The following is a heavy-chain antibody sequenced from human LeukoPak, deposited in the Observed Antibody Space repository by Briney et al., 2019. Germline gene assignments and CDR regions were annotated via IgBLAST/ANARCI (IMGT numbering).Heavy chain of an antibody. Sequence: GGSLRLSCAASGFTFSSYAMSWVRQAPGKGLEWVSAISGSGGSTYYADSVKGRFTISRDNAKNSLYLQMNSLRAEDTAVYYCARDMTTVTTRWFDPWGQGTLVTVSS. CDR3: ARDMTTVTTRWFDP. D-gene: IGHD4-17*01. CDR1: GFTFSSYA. J-gene: IGHJ5*02. V-gene: IGHV3-23*01. CDR2: ISGSGGST.